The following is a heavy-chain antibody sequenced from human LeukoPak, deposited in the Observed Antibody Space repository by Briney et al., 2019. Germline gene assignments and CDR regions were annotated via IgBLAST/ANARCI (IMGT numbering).Heavy chain of an antibody. CDR2: ISYDGSNK. V-gene: IGHV3-30-3*01. CDR3: ARDARAAAVYTIDY. D-gene: IGHD6-13*01. Sequence: GRSLRLSCAASGFTFSSYAMHWVRQAPGKGLEWVAVISYDGSNKYYADSVKGRFTISRDNSKNTLYLQMNSQRAEDTAVYYCARDARAAAVYTIDYWGQGTLVTVSS. CDR1: GFTFSSYA. J-gene: IGHJ4*02.